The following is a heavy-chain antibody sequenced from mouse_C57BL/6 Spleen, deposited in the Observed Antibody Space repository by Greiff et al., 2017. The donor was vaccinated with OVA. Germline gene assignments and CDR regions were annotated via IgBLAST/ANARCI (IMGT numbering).Heavy chain of an antibody. D-gene: IGHD2-12*01. CDR3: AIPAYYSLYYFDY. V-gene: IGHV1-74*01. CDR1: GYTFTSYW. Sequence: QVQLQQPGAELVKPGASVKVSCKASGYTFTSYWMHWVKQRPGQGLEWIGRIHPSDSDTNYNQKFKGKATLTVDKSSSTAYMQLISLTSEDSAVYYCAIPAYYSLYYFDYWGQGTTLTVSS. J-gene: IGHJ2*01. CDR2: IHPSDSDT.